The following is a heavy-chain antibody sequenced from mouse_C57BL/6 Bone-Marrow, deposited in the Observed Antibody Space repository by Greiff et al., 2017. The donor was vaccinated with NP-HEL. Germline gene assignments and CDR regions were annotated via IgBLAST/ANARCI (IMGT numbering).Heavy chain of an antibody. D-gene: IGHD2-1*01. CDR3: ARGYGNYGAMDY. V-gene: IGHV1-63*01. J-gene: IGHJ4*01. Sequence: QVQLQQSGAELVRPGTSVKMSCKASGYTFTNYWIGWAKQRPGHGLEWIGDIYPGGGYTNSNEKFKGKATLTADKSSSTAYMQFSSLTSEDSAIYYCARGYGNYGAMDYWGQGTSVTVSS. CDR2: IYPGGGYT. CDR1: GYTFTNYW.